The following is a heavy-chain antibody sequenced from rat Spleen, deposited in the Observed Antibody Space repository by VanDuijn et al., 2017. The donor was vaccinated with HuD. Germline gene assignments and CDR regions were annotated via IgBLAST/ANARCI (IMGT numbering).Heavy chain of an antibody. Sequence: EVQLVESGGGLAQPGRSLKISCAASGFTFSDYGMAWVRQAPGKGLEWVASISPSGGITDYRDSVKGRFAISRDTAKSTLYLQMDSLGSEDTATYYCATAGSRISRFAYWGQGVMVTVSS. CDR3: ATAGSRISRFAY. D-gene: IGHD2-7*01. V-gene: IGHV5S23*01. CDR2: ISPSGGIT. CDR1: GFTFSDYG. J-gene: IGHJ2*01.